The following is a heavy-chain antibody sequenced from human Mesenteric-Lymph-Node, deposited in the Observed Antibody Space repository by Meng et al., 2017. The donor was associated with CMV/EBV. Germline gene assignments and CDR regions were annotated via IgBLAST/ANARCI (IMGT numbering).Heavy chain of an antibody. V-gene: IGHV3-74*01. D-gene: IGHD2-2*01. Sequence: SCAASGFTFSSYWMHWVRQAPGRGLVWLTRVDTFGNIRHYADSVKGRFTISRDNAKNTLYLQMNSLRAEDTAVYYCARWEYQLPPQSNWGQGTLVTVSS. CDR2: VDTFGNIR. J-gene: IGHJ4*02. CDR3: ARWEYQLPPQSN. CDR1: GFTFSSYW.